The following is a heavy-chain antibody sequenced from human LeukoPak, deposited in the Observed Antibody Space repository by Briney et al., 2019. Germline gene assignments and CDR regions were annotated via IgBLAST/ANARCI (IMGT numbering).Heavy chain of an antibody. CDR3: VAGVALDY. CDR1: GLNFSVYY. V-gene: IGHV3-11*01. J-gene: IGHJ4*02. CDR2: ISKTGTTI. Sequence: PGGSLRLSCAVSGLNFSVYYMTWIRQAPGNGLEAPGKGLEWLSHISKTGTTIYYVDSVKGRFTISRDNAKNSLYLHMNSLRADDTAVYYCVAGVALDYWGQGALVTVSS. D-gene: IGHD3-3*01.